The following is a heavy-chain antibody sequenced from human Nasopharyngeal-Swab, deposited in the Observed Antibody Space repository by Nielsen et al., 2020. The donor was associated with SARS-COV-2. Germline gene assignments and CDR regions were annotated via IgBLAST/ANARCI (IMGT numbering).Heavy chain of an antibody. V-gene: IGHV7-4-1*02. CDR3: ARAERSQPGR. D-gene: IGHD1-1*01. J-gene: IGHJ4*02. CDR2: INTNTGNP. Sequence: CVRHAPGQGLEWMGWINTNTGNPTYAQGFTGRFVFSLDTSVSTAYLQISSLKAEDTAVYYCARAERSQPGRWGQGTLVTVSS.